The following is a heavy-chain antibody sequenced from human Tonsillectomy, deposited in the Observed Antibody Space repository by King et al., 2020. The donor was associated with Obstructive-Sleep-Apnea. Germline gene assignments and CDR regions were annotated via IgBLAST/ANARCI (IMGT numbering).Heavy chain of an antibody. CDR2: INHSGST. D-gene: IGHD6-13*01. Sequence: VQLQQWGAGLLKPSETLSLTCAVYGGSFSGYYWSWIRQPPGKGLEWVGEINHSGSTNYNPSLKSRITISVDTSKNQFSLKLSLVTAADTAVYYCARKAGSWYYNWFDPWGQGTLVTVSS. J-gene: IGHJ5*02. V-gene: IGHV4-34*01. CDR3: ARKAGSWYYNWFDP. CDR1: GGSFSGYY.